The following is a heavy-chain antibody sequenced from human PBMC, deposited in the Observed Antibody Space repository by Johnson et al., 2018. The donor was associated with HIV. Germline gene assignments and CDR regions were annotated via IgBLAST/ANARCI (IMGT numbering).Heavy chain of an antibody. CDR2: ISYDGKSP. Sequence: QEQLVESGGGVVQPGRSLRLSCAASGFTFRSSAMHWVRQAPGKGLEWVAVISYDGKSPSYADSVKGRFTISRDNSKNTLYLQMNSLRAEDTAVYYCAPLGDAFDIWGQGTMVTVSS. J-gene: IGHJ3*02. V-gene: IGHV3-30*04. D-gene: IGHD7-27*01. CDR3: APLGDAFDI. CDR1: GFTFRSSA.